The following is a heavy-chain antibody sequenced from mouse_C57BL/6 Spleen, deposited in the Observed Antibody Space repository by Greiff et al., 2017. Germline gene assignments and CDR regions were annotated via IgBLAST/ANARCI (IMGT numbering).Heavy chain of an antibody. D-gene: IGHD4-1*01. CDR2: ISDGGSYT. V-gene: IGHV5-4*01. CDR3: AREGTGIWYFDV. Sequence: DVMLVESGGGLVKPGGSLKLSCAASGFTFSSYAMSWVRQTPEKRLEWVATISDGGSYTYYPDNVKGRFTISRDNAKNNLYLQMSHLKSEDTAMYYCAREGTGIWYFDVWGTGTTVTVSS. CDR1: GFTFSSYA. J-gene: IGHJ1*03.